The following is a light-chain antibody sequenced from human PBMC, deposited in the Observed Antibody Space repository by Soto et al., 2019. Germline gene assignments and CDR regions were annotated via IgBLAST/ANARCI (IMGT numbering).Light chain of an antibody. Sequence: SYELTQPPSVSVSPGQTASITCSGDKLGDKYACWYQQKPGQSPVLVISQDSKRPSGIPERFSGSNSGNTATLTISGTQAMDEADYYCQAWDSSTAAFGGGTKVTVL. J-gene: IGLJ2*01. CDR2: QDS. CDR3: QAWDSSTAA. CDR1: KLGDKY. V-gene: IGLV3-1*01.